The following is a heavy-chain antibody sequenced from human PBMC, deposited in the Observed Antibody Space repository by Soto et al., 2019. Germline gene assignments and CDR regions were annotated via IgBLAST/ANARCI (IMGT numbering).Heavy chain of an antibody. CDR1: GYNFTNYA. Sequence: QVHLEQSRGEVKKPGASVRVSCKASGYNFTNYAITGVRQAPGQGLQWMGWISVHSGYTYYTQSLRGRITMTKDTSTTTAYMELRSLTSDDTAVYFCGRYDTILGTNEVDNWGQGTPVTVS. V-gene: IGHV1-18*04. CDR2: ISVHSGYT. CDR3: GRYDTILGTNEVDN. D-gene: IGHD3-3*01. J-gene: IGHJ4*02.